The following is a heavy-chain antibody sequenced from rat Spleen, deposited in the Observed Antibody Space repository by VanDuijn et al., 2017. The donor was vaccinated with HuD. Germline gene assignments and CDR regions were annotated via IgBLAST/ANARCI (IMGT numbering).Heavy chain of an antibody. CDR1: GFSLTSYN. Sequence: QVQLKESGPGLVQPSQTLSLTCTVAGFSLTSYNVHWVRQPPGKGLEWMGVSWNTGGTRYNSALKSRLSISKDTSKSQVFLKMNSLQTEDTATYYCARDRPSYTTGIPRYYFDYWGQGVMVTVSS. CDR2: SWNTGGT. D-gene: IGHD1-9*01. V-gene: IGHV2-41*01. J-gene: IGHJ2*01. CDR3: ARDRPSYTTGIPRYYFDY.